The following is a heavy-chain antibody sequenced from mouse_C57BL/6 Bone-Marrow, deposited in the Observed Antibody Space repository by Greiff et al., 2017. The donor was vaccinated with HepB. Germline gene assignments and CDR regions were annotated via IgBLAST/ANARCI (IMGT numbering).Heavy chain of an antibody. V-gene: IGHV1-69*01. CDR1: GYTFTSYW. Sequence: QVQLKESGAELVMPGASVKLSCKASGYTFTSYWMHWVKQRPGQGLEWIGEIDPSDSYTNYNQKFKGKSTLTVDKSSSTAYMQLSSLTYEDSAVYYCARFTTVVATWWWYVDVWGTGTTVTVSS. CDR2: IDPSDSYT. CDR3: ARFTTVVATWWWYVDV. J-gene: IGHJ1*03. D-gene: IGHD1-1*01.